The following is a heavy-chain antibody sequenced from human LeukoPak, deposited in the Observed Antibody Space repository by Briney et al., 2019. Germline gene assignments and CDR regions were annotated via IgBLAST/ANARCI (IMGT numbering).Heavy chain of an antibody. CDR1: GFTFSSYA. J-gene: IGHJ4*02. V-gene: IGHV3-30-3*01. CDR2: ISYDGSNK. D-gene: IGHD4-17*01. Sequence: GGSLRLSCAASGFTFSSYAIHWVRQAPGKGLEWVAVISYDGSNKYYADSVKGRFTISRDNSKNTLYLQMNSLRAEDTAVCYCARETGSAVGSTDFDYWGQGTLVTVSS. CDR3: ARETGSAVGSTDFDY.